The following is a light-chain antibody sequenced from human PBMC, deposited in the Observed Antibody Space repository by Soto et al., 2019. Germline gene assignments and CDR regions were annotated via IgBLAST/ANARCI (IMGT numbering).Light chain of an antibody. J-gene: IGKJ2*01. CDR3: QQYGTSAMYT. CDR1: ESVSSSY. Sequence: EIVLTQSPGTLSLSPGERATLSCRATESVSSSYLAWYQQKPGQAPRLLIYRTSSRATGIPDRFSGSGSGTDFTLTISRLEPEDFAVYYCQQYGTSAMYTFGQGTKLDIK. CDR2: RTS. V-gene: IGKV3-20*01.